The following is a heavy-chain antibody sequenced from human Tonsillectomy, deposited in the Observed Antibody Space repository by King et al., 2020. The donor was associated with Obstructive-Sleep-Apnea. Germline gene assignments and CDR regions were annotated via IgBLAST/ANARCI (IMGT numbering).Heavy chain of an antibody. CDR2: IYWNDDK. Sequence: ITLKESGPTLVKPTQTLTLTCTFSGFSLSASGKGVGWIRQPPGKALEWLALIYWNDDKRYSPSLKSRLTITKDTSKNQVVLTMTNMDPVDTATYFCARLDYSSWINWFDPWGQGTLVTVSS. CDR3: ARLDYSSWINWFDP. V-gene: IGHV2-5*01. D-gene: IGHD6-13*01. J-gene: IGHJ5*02. CDR1: GFSLSASGKG.